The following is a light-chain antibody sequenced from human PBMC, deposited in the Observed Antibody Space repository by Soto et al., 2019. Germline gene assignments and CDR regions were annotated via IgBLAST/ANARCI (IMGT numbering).Light chain of an antibody. CDR2: NNN. CDR1: RSNIGNND. CDR3: ATWDDSLNARGV. J-gene: IGLJ3*02. Sequence: QSVLTQTPSASGTPGQTVTISCSGSRSNIGNNDVSWYQQFPGTAPNLLIYNNNQRPSGVPDRFSGSKSGTSASLAISGLQSEDEADYYCATWDDSLNARGVFGGGTKLTVL. V-gene: IGLV1-44*01.